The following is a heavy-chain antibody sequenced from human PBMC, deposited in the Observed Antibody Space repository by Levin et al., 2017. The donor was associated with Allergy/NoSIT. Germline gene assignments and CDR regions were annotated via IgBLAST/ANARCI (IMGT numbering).Heavy chain of an antibody. CDR3: AKGVEYSSSPDAFDI. CDR2: ISGSGGST. CDR1: GFTFSSYA. V-gene: IGHV3-23*01. Sequence: GGSLRLSCAASGFTFSSYAMSWVRQAPGKGLEWVSGISGSGGSTYYADSVKGRFTISRDNSKNTLYLEMNSLRAEDTAVYYCAKGVEYSSSPDAFDIWGQGTMVTVSS. D-gene: IGHD6-6*01. J-gene: IGHJ3*02.